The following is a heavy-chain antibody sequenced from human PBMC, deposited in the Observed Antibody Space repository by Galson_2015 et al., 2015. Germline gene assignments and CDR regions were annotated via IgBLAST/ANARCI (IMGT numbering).Heavy chain of an antibody. CDR1: GGTFSSYT. J-gene: IGHJ2*01. Sequence: SVKVSCKASGGTFSSYTISWVRQAPGQGLEWMGRIIPILGIANYAQKFQGRVTITADKSTSTAYMELSSLRSEDTAVYYCARDTHYWYFDLWGRGTLVTVSS. V-gene: IGHV1-69*04. CDR2: IIPILGIA. D-gene: IGHD2-15*01. CDR3: ARDTHYWYFDL.